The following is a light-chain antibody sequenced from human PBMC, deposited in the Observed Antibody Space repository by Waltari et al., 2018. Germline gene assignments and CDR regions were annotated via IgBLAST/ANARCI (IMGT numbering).Light chain of an antibody. Sequence: QLVLTQSPSASASLGASVKLACTLSSGHSDYAIAWHQQQPEKGPRYLMKLTSDGRHKKGDGIPGRFSGSSPGAERYLTISSLQSEDEADYYCQAWGTGTWVFGGGTKLTVL. V-gene: IGLV4-69*01. CDR3: QAWGTGTWV. CDR2: LTSDGRH. J-gene: IGLJ3*02. CDR1: SGHSDYA.